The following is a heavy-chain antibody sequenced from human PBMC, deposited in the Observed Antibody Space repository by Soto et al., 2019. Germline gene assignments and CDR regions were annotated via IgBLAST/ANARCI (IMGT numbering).Heavy chain of an antibody. Sequence: GXSVKVSCKASGSPFPNFAITWVRQAPGQGLEWMGWISAYNGNTNYAQKLQGRVTMTTDTSTSTAYMELRSLRSDDTAVYYCARDTRIVGATDYWGQGTLVTGSS. D-gene: IGHD1-26*01. CDR3: ARDTRIVGATDY. J-gene: IGHJ4*02. CDR1: GSPFPNFA. V-gene: IGHV1-18*01. CDR2: ISAYNGNT.